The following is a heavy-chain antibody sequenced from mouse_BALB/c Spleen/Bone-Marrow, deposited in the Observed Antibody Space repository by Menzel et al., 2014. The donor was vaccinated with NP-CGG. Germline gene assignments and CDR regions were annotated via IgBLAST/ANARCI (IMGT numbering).Heavy chain of an antibody. Sequence: QVQLKDSGAELMKPGASVKISCKATGYTFSRYWIEWVKQRPGHGLEWIGETLPGSGSTNHNEKFKGKATFTADTSSNTAYMQLSSLTSEDSAVYYCARWGYGSSYVGYFDVWGAGTTVTVSS. CDR2: TLPGSGST. D-gene: IGHD1-1*01. V-gene: IGHV1-9*01. J-gene: IGHJ1*01. CDR1: GYTFSRYW. CDR3: ARWGYGSSYVGYFDV.